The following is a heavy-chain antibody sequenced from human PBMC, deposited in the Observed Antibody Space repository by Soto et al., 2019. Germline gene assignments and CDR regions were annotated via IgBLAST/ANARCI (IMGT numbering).Heavy chain of an antibody. D-gene: IGHD3-3*01. CDR2: ISGSGGST. V-gene: IGHV3-23*01. CDR3: AKRPLATVFGVAGNRFDH. J-gene: IGHJ5*02. Sequence: EVQLLESGGGLVQPGGSLRLSCAASGFTFSTYAMTWVRQAPGKGLEWVSGISGSGGSTYYADSVKGRFTISRDNSKNTLYLQMNSLRAEDTAVYYCAKRPLATVFGVAGNRFDHWGQGTMVTVSS. CDR1: GFTFSTYA.